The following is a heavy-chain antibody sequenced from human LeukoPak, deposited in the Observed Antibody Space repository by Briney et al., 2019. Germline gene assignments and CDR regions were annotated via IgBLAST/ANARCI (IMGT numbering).Heavy chain of an antibody. V-gene: IGHV4-34*01. D-gene: IGHD6-6*01. CDR1: GGSFSGYY. CDR3: VRLRSSSSSSY. CDR2: INHSGST. Sequence: SETLSLTCAVYGGSFSGYYWSWIRQPPGKGLEWIGEINHSGSTNYNPSLKSRVTISVDTSKNQFSLKLSSVTAADTAVYYCVRLRSSSSSSYWGQGTLVTVSS. J-gene: IGHJ4*02.